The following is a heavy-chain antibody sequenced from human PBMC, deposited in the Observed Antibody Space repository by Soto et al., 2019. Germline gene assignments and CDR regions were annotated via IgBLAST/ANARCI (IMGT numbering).Heavy chain of an antibody. J-gene: IGHJ5*02. CDR2: IYHSGST. CDR3: ARDGAGAYGLGWFDP. D-gene: IGHD2-21*01. Sequence: QVQLQESGPGLVKPSQTLSLTCTVSGDSISRGGYYWNWLRQHPRKGLEWIGYIYHSGSTIYNPSPKSRVSLSVDTSKKLLPLDLSNVTAADTAVYYCARDGAGAYGLGWFDPWGQGSLVTVSS. CDR1: GDSISRGGYY. V-gene: IGHV4-31*03.